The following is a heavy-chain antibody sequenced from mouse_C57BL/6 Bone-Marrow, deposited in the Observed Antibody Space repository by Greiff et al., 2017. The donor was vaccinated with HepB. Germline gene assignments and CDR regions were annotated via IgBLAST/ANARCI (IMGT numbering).Heavy chain of an antibody. CDR3: VRQELVWYWYFDV. J-gene: IGHJ1*03. CDR1: GFSFNTYA. CDR2: IRSKSNNYAT. V-gene: IGHV10-1*01. D-gene: IGHD2-10*02. Sequence: EVKVVESGGGLVQPKGSLKLSCAASGFSFNTYAMNWVRQAPGKGLEWVARIRSKSNNYATYYADSVKDRFTISRDDSESMLYLQMNNLKTEDTAMYYCVRQELVWYWYFDVWGTGTTVTVSS.